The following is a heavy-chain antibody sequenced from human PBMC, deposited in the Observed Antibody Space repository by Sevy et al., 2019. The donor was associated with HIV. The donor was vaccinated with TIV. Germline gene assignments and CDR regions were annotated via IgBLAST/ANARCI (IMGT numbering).Heavy chain of an antibody. CDR1: GYTFTSYY. D-gene: IGHD3-22*01. CDR3: ARDLDGGIDKNYYDSSGYEGYFQH. V-gene: IGHV1-46*01. J-gene: IGHJ1*01. Sequence: ASVNVSCKASGYTFTSYYMHWVRQAPGQGLEWMGIINPSGDSTSYAQKFQGRVTMTRDTSTSTVYMELSSLRSEDTAVYYCARDLDGGIDKNYYDSSGYEGYFQHWGQGTLVTVSS. CDR2: INPSGDST.